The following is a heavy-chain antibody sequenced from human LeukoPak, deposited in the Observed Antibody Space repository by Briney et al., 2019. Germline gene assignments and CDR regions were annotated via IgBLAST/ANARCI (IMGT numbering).Heavy chain of an antibody. D-gene: IGHD4-17*01. Sequence: GGSLRLSCAASGFTFSSYAMHWVRQAPGKGLEWVAVISYDGSNKYYADSLKGRFTISRDNSKNTLYLQMDSLRAEDTAVYYCARSDDYGDYVYLGRPLDYWGQGTLVTVSS. V-gene: IGHV3-30*04. CDR2: ISYDGSNK. J-gene: IGHJ4*02. CDR1: GFTFSSYA. CDR3: ARSDDYGDYVYLGRPLDY.